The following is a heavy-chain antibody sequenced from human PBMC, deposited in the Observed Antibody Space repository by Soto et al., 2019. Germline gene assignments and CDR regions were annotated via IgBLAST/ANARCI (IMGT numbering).Heavy chain of an antibody. CDR3: AAGEASSRNLAPYYLDF. D-gene: IGHD6-13*01. V-gene: IGHV4-59*01. CDR1: GGSMRNYF. CDR2: IHYSGTT. J-gene: IGHJ4*02. Sequence: XETLSLTCTVSGGSMRNYFWTWIRQTPGKGLEWIGYIHYSGTTSFFPSYNPSLRSRVTISEDTSKNQFSLKLLSVTTADTAVYFCAAGEASSRNLAPYYLDFWGQGTLVTVSS.